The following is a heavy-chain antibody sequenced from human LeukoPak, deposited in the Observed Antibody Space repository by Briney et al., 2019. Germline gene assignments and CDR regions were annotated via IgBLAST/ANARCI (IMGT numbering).Heavy chain of an antibody. D-gene: IGHD6-19*01. J-gene: IGHJ4*02. CDR2: INHSGST. Sequence: SETLSLTCAVYGGSFSGYYWSWIRQPPGKGLEWIGEINHSGSTNYNPSLKSRVTISVDTSKNQFSLKLSSVTAADTAVYYCARGSSGWYYFDYWGQGTLVTVSS. CDR3: ARGSSGWYYFDY. V-gene: IGHV4-34*01. CDR1: GGSFSGYY.